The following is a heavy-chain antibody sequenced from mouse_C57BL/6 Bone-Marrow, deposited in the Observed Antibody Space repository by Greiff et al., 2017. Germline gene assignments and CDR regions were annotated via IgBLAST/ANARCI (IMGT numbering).Heavy chain of an antibody. Sequence: VQLQQSGPELVKPGASVKISCKASGYAFSSSWMNWVKQRPGTGLEWIGRIYPGDGDTNYNGKFKGKATLTADKSSSTAYMPLSSLTSEDSAVYFCARQLTGTGYAMDYWGQGTSVTVSS. D-gene: IGHD4-1*01. J-gene: IGHJ4*01. CDR1: GYAFSSSW. V-gene: IGHV1-82*01. CDR3: ARQLTGTGYAMDY. CDR2: IYPGDGDT.